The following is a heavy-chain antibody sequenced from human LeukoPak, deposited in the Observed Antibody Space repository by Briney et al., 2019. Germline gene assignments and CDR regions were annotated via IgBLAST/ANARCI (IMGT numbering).Heavy chain of an antibody. J-gene: IGHJ3*02. CDR2: IWYDGSNK. Sequence: GGSLRLSCAASGFIFSSYGMHWVRRAPGKGLEWVAVIWYDGSNKYYADSVKGRFTISRDNSKNTLYLQMNSLRAEDTAVYYCARPYYDQPPFDAFDIWGQGTMVTVSS. D-gene: IGHD3-22*01. CDR3: ARPYYDQPPFDAFDI. V-gene: IGHV3-33*01. CDR1: GFIFSSYG.